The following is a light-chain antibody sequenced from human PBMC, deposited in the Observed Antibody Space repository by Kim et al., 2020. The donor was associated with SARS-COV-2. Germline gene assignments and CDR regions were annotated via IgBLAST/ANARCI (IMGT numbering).Light chain of an antibody. CDR2: QDS. CDR3: QAWDSSTGGV. Sequence: VYPGQTASLTCSGDKLGDKYACWYQQKPGQSPVLVIYQDSKRPSGIPERFSGSNYGNTATLTISGTQAMDEADYYCQAWDSSTGGVFGGGTQLTVL. J-gene: IGLJ2*01. CDR1: KLGDKY. V-gene: IGLV3-1*01.